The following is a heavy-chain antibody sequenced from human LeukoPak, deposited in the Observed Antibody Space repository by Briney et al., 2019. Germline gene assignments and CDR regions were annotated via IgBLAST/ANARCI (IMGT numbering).Heavy chain of an antibody. V-gene: IGHV1-69*04. CDR1: GVTFSSHS. D-gene: IGHD5-12*01. Sequence: ASVKVSCKASGVTFSSHSISWVRQAPGQGLEWMGRIIPIVDITNYAQNFQGRVTITADKSTSTAYMELSSLRSEDTAVYYCARGSYSGYDVGGWFDPWGQGTLVTVSS. J-gene: IGHJ5*02. CDR3: ARGSYSGYDVGGWFDP. CDR2: IIPIVDIT.